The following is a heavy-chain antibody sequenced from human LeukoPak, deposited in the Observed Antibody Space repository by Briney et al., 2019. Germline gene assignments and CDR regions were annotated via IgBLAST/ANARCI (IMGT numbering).Heavy chain of an antibody. Sequence: GGSLRLSCAASGFTFSSYSMNWVRQAPGKGLEWVSSISSSSSYIYYADSVKGRFTISRDNAKNSLYLQMNSLRAEDTALYYCAKDREYYYDSSGYLFDYWGQGTLVTVSS. CDR2: ISSSSSYI. CDR1: GFTFSSYS. CDR3: AKDREYYYDSSGYLFDY. V-gene: IGHV3-21*04. D-gene: IGHD3-22*01. J-gene: IGHJ4*02.